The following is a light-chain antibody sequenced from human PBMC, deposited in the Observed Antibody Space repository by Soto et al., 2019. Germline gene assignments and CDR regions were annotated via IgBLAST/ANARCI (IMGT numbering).Light chain of an antibody. CDR2: KAS. CDR3: NQYHIYLVA. J-gene: IGKJ4*01. CDR1: QSVSTW. Sequence: DIQMTQSHSTLSASVGDRVTITYRASQSVSTWLALYQQKPGKAPKLLIHKASTLENGVPSRFIGSGLGPGFTLPLRSLPPDDFATYYCNQYHIYLVAFGGGTKVYIK. V-gene: IGKV1-5*03.